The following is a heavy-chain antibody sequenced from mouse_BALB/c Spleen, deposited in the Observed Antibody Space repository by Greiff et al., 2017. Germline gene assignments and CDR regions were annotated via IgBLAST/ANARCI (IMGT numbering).Heavy chain of an antibody. CDR2: INPSSGYT. Sequence: QVQLQQSAAELARPGASVKMSCKASGYTFTSYTMHWVKQRPGQGLEWIGYINPSSGYTEYNQKFKDKTTLTADKSSSTAYMQLSSLTSEDSAVYYCTRGGYDYLPWFAYWGQGTLVTVSA. D-gene: IGHD2-4*01. CDR3: TRGGYDYLPWFAY. J-gene: IGHJ3*01. V-gene: IGHV1-4*02. CDR1: GYTFTSYT.